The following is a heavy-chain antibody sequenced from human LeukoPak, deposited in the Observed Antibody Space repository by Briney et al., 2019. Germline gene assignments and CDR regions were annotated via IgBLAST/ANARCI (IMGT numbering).Heavy chain of an antibody. CDR3: ARRAGAYSHPYDY. CDR2: IYSDNT. CDR1: GFIFNTYG. V-gene: IGHV3-NL1*01. D-gene: IGHD4/OR15-4a*01. Sequence: QAGGSLRLSCAASGFIFNTYGMHWVRQAPGKGLEWVSFIYSDNTHYSDSVKGRFTISRDNSKNTLYLQMNSLRAEDTAVYYCARRAGAYSHPYDYWGQGTLVTVSS. J-gene: IGHJ4*02.